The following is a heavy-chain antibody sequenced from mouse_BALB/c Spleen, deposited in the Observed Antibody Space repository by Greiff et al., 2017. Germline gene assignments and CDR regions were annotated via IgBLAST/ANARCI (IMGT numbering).Heavy chain of an antibody. CDR2: IYPSDSYT. D-gene: IGHD1-1*01. Sequence: QVQLQQSGAELVRPGASVKLSCKASGYTFTSYWINWVKQRPGQGLEWIGNIYPSDSYTNYNQKFKDKATLTVDKSSSTAYMQLSSPTSEDSAVYYCTRMDYGDYAMDYWGQGTSVTVSS. CDR3: TRMDYGDYAMDY. V-gene: IGHV1-69*02. J-gene: IGHJ4*01. CDR1: GYTFTSYW.